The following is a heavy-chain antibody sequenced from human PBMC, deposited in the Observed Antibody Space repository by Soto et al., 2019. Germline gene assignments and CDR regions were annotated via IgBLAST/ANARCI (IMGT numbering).Heavy chain of an antibody. CDR2: INAANGDT. D-gene: IGHD6-13*01. J-gene: IGHJ5*02. CDR1: GYTFTSYG. CDR3: VRRHVSAAGIDWFDP. Sequence: ASVKVSCKASGYTFTSYGIHWVRQAPGQRLEWMGWINAANGDTKYSPKFQGRVTITRDTSASTAYMELSSLRSEDTAVYYCVRRHVSAAGIDWFDPWGQGTLVTVS. V-gene: IGHV1-3*01.